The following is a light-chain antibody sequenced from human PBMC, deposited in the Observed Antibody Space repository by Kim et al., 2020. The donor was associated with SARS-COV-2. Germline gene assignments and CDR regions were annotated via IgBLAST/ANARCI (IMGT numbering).Light chain of an antibody. CDR3: GTWDSSPSDVV. CDR2: DSN. V-gene: IGLV1-51*01. CDR1: SSYIGKNY. J-gene: IGLJ2*01. Sequence: QSVLTQPPSVSAAPGQKVTISCSGGSSYIGKNYVSWYQHLPGTAPKLLIYDSNKRPSGIPDRFSGSKSGTSATLGITGLQTGDEADYYCGTWDSSPSDVVFGGGTQLTVL.